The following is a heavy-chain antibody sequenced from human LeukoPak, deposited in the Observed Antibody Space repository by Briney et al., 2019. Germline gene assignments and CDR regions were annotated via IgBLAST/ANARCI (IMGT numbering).Heavy chain of an antibody. D-gene: IGHD1-26*01. CDR2: IYPGDSDT. CDR1: GYSLTSYW. V-gene: IGHV5-51*01. Sequence: GESLKISCKGSGYSLTSYWIGWVRQMPGEGLEWMGIIYPGDSDTRYSPSFQGQVTISADKSISTAYLQWSSLKASDTAMYYCARRRDLYSGSYYPFDYWGQGTLVTVSS. J-gene: IGHJ4*02. CDR3: ARRRDLYSGSYYPFDY.